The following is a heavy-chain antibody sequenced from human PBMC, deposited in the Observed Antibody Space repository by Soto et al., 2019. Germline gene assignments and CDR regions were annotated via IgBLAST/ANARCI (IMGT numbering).Heavy chain of an antibody. Sequence: SETLSLTCTVSRGSINNYYWTLIRQPPGKGLEWIGYVSHTGTTNYNPSLKSRVTMSVDKPKNQFSLNLTSVTAADTAVYYCARVISSRDEYFDYWGQGTVVTVSS. CDR2: VSHTGTT. J-gene: IGHJ4*02. CDR3: ARVISSRDEYFDY. V-gene: IGHV4-59*12. D-gene: IGHD2-2*01. CDR1: RGSINNYY.